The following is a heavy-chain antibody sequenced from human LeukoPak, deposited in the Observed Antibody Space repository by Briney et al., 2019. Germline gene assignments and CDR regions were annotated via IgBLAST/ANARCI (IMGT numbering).Heavy chain of an antibody. D-gene: IGHD1-1*01. J-gene: IGHJ4*02. CDR3: ARIRQLRFRATFDY. V-gene: IGHV3-7*01. CDR1: GFTFSTYW. Sequence: GGSLRLSCAASGFTFSTYWMGWVRQAPGKGLEWVATIKLDGSEEYYVDSVKGRFTISRDSAKTSLYLEMNSLRAEDTAVYFCARIRQLRFRATFDYWGQGTLVTVSS. CDR2: IKLDGSEE.